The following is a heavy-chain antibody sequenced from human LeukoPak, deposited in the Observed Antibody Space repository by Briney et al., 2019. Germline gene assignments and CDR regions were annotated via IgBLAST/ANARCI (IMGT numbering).Heavy chain of an antibody. Sequence: ASVKVSCKASGYTFTSYGISWVRQAPGQGLEWMGWISAYNGNTNYAQKLQGRVTMTTDTSTSTAYMELRSLRSDDTAVYYCAGDRSRVRGVITYDYWGQGTLVTVSS. CDR3: AGDRSRVRGVITYDY. V-gene: IGHV1-18*04. CDR2: ISAYNGNT. D-gene: IGHD3-10*01. J-gene: IGHJ4*02. CDR1: GYTFTSYG.